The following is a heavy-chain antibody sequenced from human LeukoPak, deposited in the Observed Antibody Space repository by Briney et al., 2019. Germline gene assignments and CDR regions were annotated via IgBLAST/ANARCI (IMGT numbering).Heavy chain of an antibody. CDR3: AKRRGLELLYYYYMDV. CDR2: HSWWSGRT. V-gene: IGHV3-23*01. J-gene: IGHJ6*03. D-gene: IGHD1-7*01. CDR1: GFTFSCYA. Sequence: GGSVSLSCGASGFTFSCYAMSCLPHPPEKGLEGVSDHSWWSGRTYYADSVKGRFTIFRDNSKNSLYLQMNSLRAEDTAVYYCAKRRGLELLYYYYMDVWGKGTTVTVSS.